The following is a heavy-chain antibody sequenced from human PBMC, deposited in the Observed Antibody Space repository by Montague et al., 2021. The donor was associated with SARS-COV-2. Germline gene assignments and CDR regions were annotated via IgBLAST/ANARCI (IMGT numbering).Heavy chain of an antibody. Sequence: SLRLSCAASGFTFSSYWMHWVRQAPGRGLVWVSRINSDGSSTSYADSVKGRFTISRDNSKNTLYLQMNSLRAEDTAVYYCARGPTGWDPFDIWGQGTMVTVSS. CDR2: INSDGSST. J-gene: IGHJ3*02. V-gene: IGHV3-74*01. CDR3: ARGPTGWDPFDI. D-gene: IGHD4-11*01. CDR1: GFTFSSYW.